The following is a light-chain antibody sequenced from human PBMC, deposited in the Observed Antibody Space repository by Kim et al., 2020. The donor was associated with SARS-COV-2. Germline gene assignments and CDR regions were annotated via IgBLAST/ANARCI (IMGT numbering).Light chain of an antibody. J-gene: IGLJ1*01. CDR2: DVS. CDR1: SSDVGGYNY. V-gene: IGLV2-11*01. Sequence: QSVLTQPGSVSGSPGQSVTISCTGTSSDVGGYNYVSWYQQHPGKAPKLMIYDVSKRPSGVPDRFSGSKSGNTSSLTISGLQAEDEADYYCCSYAGSVYVFGTGTKVTVL. CDR3: CSYAGSVYV.